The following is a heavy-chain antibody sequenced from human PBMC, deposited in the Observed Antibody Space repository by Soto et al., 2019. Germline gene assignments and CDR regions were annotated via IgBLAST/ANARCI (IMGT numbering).Heavy chain of an antibody. D-gene: IGHD2-15*01. CDR1: GFSLSTTGVS. J-gene: IGHJ4*02. CDR2: IFWDDDR. Sequence: QITLRESGPTLVSPTQTLTLTCTVSGFSLSTTGVSVGWIRQPPGKALEWLALIFWDDDRRYSPSLKSRLTITKDTSKNQVVLTMTNIDPMDTATYYCAHRLRYCTGGSCYSFHYFDSWGQGTRVTVSS. CDR3: AHRLRYCTGGSCYSFHYFDS. V-gene: IGHV2-5*02.